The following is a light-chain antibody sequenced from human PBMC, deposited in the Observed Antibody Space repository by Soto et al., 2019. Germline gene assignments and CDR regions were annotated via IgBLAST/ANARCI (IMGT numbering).Light chain of an antibody. Sequence: DIQMTQSPSTLSASVGDRVTITCRTSQSISSWLAWYQQKPGKAPKLLIHQASSLASGVPSRFSGGGSGTEFTLTINSLQADDFATYYCQQYNSYAWTFGQGTKVDIK. CDR1: QSISSW. CDR2: QAS. V-gene: IGKV1-5*03. CDR3: QQYNSYAWT. J-gene: IGKJ1*01.